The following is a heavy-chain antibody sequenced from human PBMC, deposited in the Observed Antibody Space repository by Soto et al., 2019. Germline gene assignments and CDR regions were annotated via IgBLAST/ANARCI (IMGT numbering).Heavy chain of an antibody. CDR2: IIPIFGTA. J-gene: IGHJ3*02. CDR3: ARDGYNRIPPAFDI. D-gene: IGHD5-12*01. Sequence: SVKVSCKASGGAFSSYAISWVRQAPGQGLEWMGGIIPIFGTANYAQKFQGRVTITADESTSTAYMELSSLRSEDTAVYYCARDGYNRIPPAFDIWGQGTMVTVSS. CDR1: GGAFSSYA. V-gene: IGHV1-69*13.